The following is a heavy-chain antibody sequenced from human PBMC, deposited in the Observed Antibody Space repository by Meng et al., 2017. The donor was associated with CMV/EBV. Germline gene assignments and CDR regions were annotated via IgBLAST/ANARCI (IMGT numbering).Heavy chain of an antibody. V-gene: IGHV3-30-3*01. CDR2: ISYDGSNK. Sequence: QGQLVESGGAVVQPGRSLRLSCAASGFTFSSYAMHWVRQAPGKGLEWVAVISYDGSNKYYADSVKGRFTISRDNSKNTLYLQMNSLRAEDTAVYYCAREDACYWGQGTLVTVSS. CDR3: AREDACY. CDR1: GFTFSSYA. J-gene: IGHJ4*02.